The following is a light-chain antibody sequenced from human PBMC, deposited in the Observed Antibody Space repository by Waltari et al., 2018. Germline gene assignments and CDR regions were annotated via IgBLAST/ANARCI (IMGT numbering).Light chain of an antibody. CDR1: SSNIGSNY. CDR3: AAWDNSLSSPV. V-gene: IGLV1-47*02. Sequence: QSVLTQPTSASGAPGQSVTISCSGSSSNIGSNYVYWYQQLPGTAPKLLIYYSNQRPSGVPDRFSGSKSGTSASLAITGLRSEDEADYYCAAWDNSLSSPVFGGGTRLTVL. J-gene: IGLJ2*01. CDR2: YSN.